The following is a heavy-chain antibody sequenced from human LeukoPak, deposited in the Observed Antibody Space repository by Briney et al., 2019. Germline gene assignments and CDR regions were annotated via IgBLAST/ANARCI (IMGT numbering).Heavy chain of an antibody. V-gene: IGHV3-23*01. J-gene: IGHJ4*02. CDR3: ATYRQVLLPFES. CDR2: ISGSGGST. Sequence: GGSLRLSCAASGFTFSSYGMSWVRQAPGKGLEWVSAISGSGGSTYYADSVKGRFTISKDNAKNSLYLQMNSLRAEDTAIYYCATYRQVLLPFESWGQGTLVTVSS. CDR1: GFTFSSYG. D-gene: IGHD2-8*02.